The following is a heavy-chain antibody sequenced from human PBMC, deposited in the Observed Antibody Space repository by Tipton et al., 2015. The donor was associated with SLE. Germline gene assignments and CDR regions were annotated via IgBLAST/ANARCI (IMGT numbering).Heavy chain of an antibody. CDR1: GGSISSYY. V-gene: IGHV4-59*01. J-gene: IGHJ4*02. CDR3: ARGGGGSYYVKDY. D-gene: IGHD1-26*01. Sequence: TLSLTCTVSGGSISSYYWSWIRQPPGKGLEWIGYIYYSGSTNYNPSLKSRVTISVDTSTNQLSLKLSSVTAADTAVFYCARGGGGSYYVKDYWGQGTLVTVSS. CDR2: IYYSGST.